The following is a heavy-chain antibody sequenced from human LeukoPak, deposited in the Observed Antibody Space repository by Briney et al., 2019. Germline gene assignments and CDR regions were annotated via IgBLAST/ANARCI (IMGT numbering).Heavy chain of an antibody. Sequence: SVKVSCKASGGTFSSYAISWVRQAPGQGLEWMGGIIPIFGTANYAQKFQGRVTITADESTSTAYMELSSLRSEDTAMYYCARGPPNWGPDFWGQGTLITVSS. CDR1: GGTFSSYA. CDR3: ARGPPNWGPDF. J-gene: IGHJ4*02. D-gene: IGHD7-27*01. CDR2: IIPIFGTA. V-gene: IGHV1-69*13.